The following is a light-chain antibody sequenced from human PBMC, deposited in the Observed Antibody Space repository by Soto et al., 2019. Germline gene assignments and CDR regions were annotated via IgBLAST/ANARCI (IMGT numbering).Light chain of an antibody. J-gene: IGKJ4*01. V-gene: IGKV3-15*01. CDR1: HSISTN. Sequence: EIIMTQSPATLSVSPGEGATLSCRTSHSISTNLAWYQHKRGQSPRLLVYGASTRATGVPARFSGSGSGAEFTLSISILQSEDFAVYYWQQYISLHTFCGGSTVEIK. CDR2: GAS. CDR3: QQYISLHT.